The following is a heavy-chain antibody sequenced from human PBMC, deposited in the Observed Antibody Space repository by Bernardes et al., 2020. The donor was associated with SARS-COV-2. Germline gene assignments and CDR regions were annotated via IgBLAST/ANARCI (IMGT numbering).Heavy chain of an antibody. V-gene: IGHV3-30*18. CDR1: GFTFRSSG. D-gene: IGHD5-12*01. CDR3: AKDRGYSGYDLVYYGMDV. J-gene: IGHJ6*02. CDR2: ISYDGSNK. Sequence: LITSCAASGFTFRSSGMHWVRQAPGKGLEWVAVISYDGSNKYYADSVKGRFTISRDNSKNTLYLQMNSLRAEDTAVYYCAKDRGYSGYDLVYYGMDVWGQGTTVTVSS.